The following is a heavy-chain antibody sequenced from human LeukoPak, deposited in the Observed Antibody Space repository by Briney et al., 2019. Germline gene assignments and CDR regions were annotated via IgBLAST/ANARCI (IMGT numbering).Heavy chain of an antibody. CDR3: ARVPMKYSSSSSIVEYFQH. CDR2: IYTSGST. Sequence: SETLSLTCIVSGGSISSGSYYWSWIRQPAGKGLEWIGRIYTSGSTNYNPSLKSRVTISVDTSKNQFSLKLSSVTAADTAVYYCARVPMKYSSSSSIVEYFQHWGQGTLVTVSS. CDR1: GGSISSGSYY. V-gene: IGHV4-61*02. J-gene: IGHJ1*01. D-gene: IGHD6-6*01.